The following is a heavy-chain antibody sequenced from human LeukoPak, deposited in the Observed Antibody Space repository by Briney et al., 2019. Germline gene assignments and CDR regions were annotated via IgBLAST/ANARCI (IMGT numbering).Heavy chain of an antibody. CDR3: ARDLFMTTVTTRDH. CDR2: ISSSGSTI. CDR1: GFTFSSYE. D-gene: IGHD4-17*01. Sequence: GGSLRLSCAASGFTFSSYEMNWVRQAPGKGLEWVSYISSSGSTIYYADSVKGRFTISRDNAKNSLYLQMNSLRAEATAVYYCARDLFMTTVTTRDHWGQGTLVTVSS. V-gene: IGHV3-48*03. J-gene: IGHJ4*02.